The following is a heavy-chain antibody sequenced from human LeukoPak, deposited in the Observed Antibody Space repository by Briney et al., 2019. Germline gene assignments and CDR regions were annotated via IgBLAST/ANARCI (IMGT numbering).Heavy chain of an antibody. V-gene: IGHV4-39*07. D-gene: IGHD6-13*01. CDR1: GGSIGSSSYY. J-gene: IGHJ4*02. CDR2: IYYSGST. Sequence: SETLSLTCTVSGGSIGSSSYYWGWIRQPPGKGLEWIGSIYYSGSTYYNPSLKSRVTISVDTSKNQFSLKLSSVTAADTAVYYCARCGNSWYCDYWGQGTLVTVSS. CDR3: ARCGNSWYCDY.